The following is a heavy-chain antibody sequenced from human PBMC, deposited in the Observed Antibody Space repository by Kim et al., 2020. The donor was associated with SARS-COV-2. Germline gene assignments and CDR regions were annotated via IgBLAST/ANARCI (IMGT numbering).Heavy chain of an antibody. Sequence: SETLSLTCTVSGGAISSYYWSWIRQPPGKGLEWIGYIYYSGSTNYKPSLKSRVTISVDTSKNQFSLKLSSVTAADTAVYYCAREGRPYIAAAGNWFDPWG. D-gene: IGHD6-13*01. V-gene: IGHV4-59*13. CDR3: AREGRPYIAAAGNWFDP. CDR2: IYYSGST. J-gene: IGHJ5*02. CDR1: GGAISSYY.